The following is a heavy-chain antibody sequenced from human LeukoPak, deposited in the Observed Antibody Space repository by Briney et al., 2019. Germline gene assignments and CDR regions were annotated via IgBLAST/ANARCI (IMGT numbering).Heavy chain of an antibody. CDR1: GFTLSAYG. V-gene: IGHV3-48*03. Sequence: GRSLRLSCAASGFTLSAYGMNWVRQAPAKGLEWISYISGPSIQYADSVKGRVTISGDNAKNSQYLQMNSLRAEDTAVYYCASRRVAVPTTRAFDYWGQGTLVTVCS. CDR2: ISGPSI. D-gene: IGHD1-26*01. CDR3: ASRRVAVPTTRAFDY. J-gene: IGHJ4*02.